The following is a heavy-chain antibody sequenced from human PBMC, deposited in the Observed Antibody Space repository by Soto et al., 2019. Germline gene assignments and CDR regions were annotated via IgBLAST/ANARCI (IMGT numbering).Heavy chain of an antibody. CDR1: GGSISSYY. CDR3: ARGDTYFDY. D-gene: IGHD5-18*01. V-gene: IGHV4-59*01. J-gene: IGHJ4*02. CDR2: IYYSGST. Sequence: PSETLSLTCTVSGGSISSYYWSWIRQPPGKGLEWIGYIYYSGSTNYNPSLKSRVTMSVDTSKNQFSLKLTSVTAADTAVYYCARGDTYFDYWGQGTLVTVSS.